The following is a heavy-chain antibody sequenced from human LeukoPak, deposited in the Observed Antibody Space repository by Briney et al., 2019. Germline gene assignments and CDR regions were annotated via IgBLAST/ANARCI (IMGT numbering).Heavy chain of an antibody. CDR3: ARVGGVWGSYRYTLDY. Sequence: ASVKVSCKASGYTFTSYYMHWVRQAPGQGLEWMGLINPSGGSTSYAQKFQGRVTMTRDTSTSTVYMELSSLRSEDTAVYYCARVGGVWGSYRYTLDYWGQGTLVTVSS. J-gene: IGHJ4*02. V-gene: IGHV1-46*01. D-gene: IGHD3-16*02. CDR1: GYTFTSYY. CDR2: INPSGGST.